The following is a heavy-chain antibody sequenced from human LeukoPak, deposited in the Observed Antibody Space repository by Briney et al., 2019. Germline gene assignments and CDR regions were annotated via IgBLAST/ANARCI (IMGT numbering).Heavy chain of an antibody. CDR2: ISYDGSNK. V-gene: IGHV3-30*18. D-gene: IGHD6-19*01. CDR1: GFTFSSYG. Sequence: PGGSLRLSCAASGFTFSSYGMHWVRQAPGKGLEWVAVISYDGSNKYYADSVKGRFTISRDDSKNTLYLQMNSLRAEDTAVYYCAKDSSSGWTSCDYWGQGTLVTVSS. CDR3: AKDSSSGWTSCDY. J-gene: IGHJ4*02.